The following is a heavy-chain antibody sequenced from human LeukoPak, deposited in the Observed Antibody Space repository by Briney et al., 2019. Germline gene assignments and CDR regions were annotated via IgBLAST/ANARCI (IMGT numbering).Heavy chain of an antibody. J-gene: IGHJ4*02. V-gene: IGHV4-59*01. D-gene: IGHD6-6*01. CDR3: ARQVGAARPPDY. Sequence: SETLSLTCTVSGDSIGSYFWSWIRQPPGKGLQWVGYIYYSGSTNYKSSLKSRVTISVDTSKNQFSLKLSSVTAADTAVYYCARQVGAARPPDYWGQGTLVTVSS. CDR1: GDSIGSYF. CDR2: IYYSGST.